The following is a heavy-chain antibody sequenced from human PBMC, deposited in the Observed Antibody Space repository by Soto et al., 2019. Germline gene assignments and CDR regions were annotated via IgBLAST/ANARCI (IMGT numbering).Heavy chain of an antibody. CDR1: GFTFSSYS. D-gene: IGHD2-2*01. Sequence: EVQLVESGGGLVKPGGSLRLSCAASGFTFSSYSMNWVRQAPGKGLEWVSSISSSSSYIYYADSVKGRFTISRDNAKNSRYLQMNSLRAEDTAVYYCARVRYCSSTSCYSRPYYYYYYMDVWGKGTTVTVSS. J-gene: IGHJ6*03. V-gene: IGHV3-21*01. CDR2: ISSSSSYI. CDR3: ARVRYCSSTSCYSRPYYYYYYMDV.